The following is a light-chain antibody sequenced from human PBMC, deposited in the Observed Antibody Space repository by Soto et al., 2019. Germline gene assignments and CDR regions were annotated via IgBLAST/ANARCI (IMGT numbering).Light chain of an antibody. V-gene: IGKV3-11*01. CDR2: DAS. J-gene: IGKJ4*01. CDR1: QSVSSY. CDR3: QQRSNWPLT. Sequence: EIVLTQSPATLSLSPGERATLSCRASQSVSSYLAWYQQKPGQAPRLLIYDASNRATGIPARFSGSGSGTDVTLTISSLEPEDFAVYYCQQRSNWPLTFGGGTKVVIK.